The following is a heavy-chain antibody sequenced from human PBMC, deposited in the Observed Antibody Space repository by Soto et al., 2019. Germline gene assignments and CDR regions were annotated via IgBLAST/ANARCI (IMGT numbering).Heavy chain of an antibody. Sequence: GGSLRLSCAASGFTFSSYAMHWVRQAPGKGLEWVAVISYDGSNKYYADSVKGRFTISRDNSKNTLYLQMNSLRAEDTAVYYCARERGYCSGGSCYSTSYYGMDVWGQGTTVTVS. CDR2: ISYDGSNK. D-gene: IGHD2-15*01. CDR3: ARERGYCSGGSCYSTSYYGMDV. J-gene: IGHJ6*02. V-gene: IGHV3-30-3*01. CDR1: GFTFSSYA.